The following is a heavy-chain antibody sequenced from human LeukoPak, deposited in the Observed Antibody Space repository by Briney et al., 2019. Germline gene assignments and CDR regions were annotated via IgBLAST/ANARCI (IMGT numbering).Heavy chain of an antibody. CDR3: ARGEAVAARGKGVPVDP. Sequence: GASVKVSCKASGYTFTSYDINWVRQATGQGLEWMGWMNPNSGNTGYAQKFQGRVTMTRNTSISTVYMELSSLRSEDTAVYYCARGEAVAARGKGVPVDPWGQGTLVTVSS. CDR2: MNPNSGNT. V-gene: IGHV1-8*01. D-gene: IGHD6-6*01. J-gene: IGHJ5*02. CDR1: GYTFTSYD.